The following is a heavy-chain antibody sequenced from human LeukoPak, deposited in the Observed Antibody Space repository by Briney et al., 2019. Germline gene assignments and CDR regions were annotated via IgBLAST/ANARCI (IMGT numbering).Heavy chain of an antibody. J-gene: IGHJ4*02. CDR1: GGSFSGYY. CDR2: INHSGST. D-gene: IGHD6-19*01. CDR3: ARVRSGWYEGTFDY. V-gene: IGHV4-34*01. Sequence: SETLSLTCAAYGGSFSGYYWSWIRQPPGKGLEWIGEINHSGSTNYNPSLKSRVTISVDTSKNQFSLKLSSVTAADTAVYYCARVRSGWYEGTFDYWGQGTLVTVSS.